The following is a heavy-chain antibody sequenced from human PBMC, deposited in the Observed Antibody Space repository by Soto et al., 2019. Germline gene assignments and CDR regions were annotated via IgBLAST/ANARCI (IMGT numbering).Heavy chain of an antibody. V-gene: IGHV1-69*01. CDR2: LIPIFGAA. D-gene: IGHD6-6*01. J-gene: IGHJ5*02. CDR1: GGTFTNYV. Sequence: QVQLVQSGAEVRKPGSSVKVSCKISGGTFTNYVISWLRQAPGQGLEWMGGLIPIFGAANLAQKFQGRVTITADESTSTVNTELSSLTSEDTAVYYCARGRSSPNFDPWGQGTLVTVSS. CDR3: ARGRSSPNFDP.